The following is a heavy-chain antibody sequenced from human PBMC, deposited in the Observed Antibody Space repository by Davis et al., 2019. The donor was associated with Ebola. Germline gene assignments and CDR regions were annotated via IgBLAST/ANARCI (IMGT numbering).Heavy chain of an antibody. CDR3: AKLELQGY. D-gene: IGHD1-7*01. CDR1: GFTFSSYS. CDR2: IWYDGSNK. Sequence: GESLKISCAASGFTFSSYSMNWVRQAPGKGLEWVAVIWYDGSNKYYADSVKGRFTISRDNSKNTLYLQMNSLRAEDTAVYYCAKLELQGYWGQGTLVTVSS. J-gene: IGHJ4*02. V-gene: IGHV3-30*02.